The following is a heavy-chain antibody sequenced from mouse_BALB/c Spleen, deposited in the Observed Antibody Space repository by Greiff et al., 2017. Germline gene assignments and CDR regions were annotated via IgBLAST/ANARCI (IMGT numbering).Heavy chain of an antibody. D-gene: IGHD2-4*01. V-gene: IGHV2-9*02. CDR1: GFSLTSYG. CDR2: IWAGGST. J-gene: IGHJ4*01. Sequence: VQGVESGPGLVAPSQSLSITCTVSGFSLTSYGVHWVRQPPGKGLEWLGVIWAGGSTNYNSALMSRLSISKDNSKSQVFLKMNSLQTDDTAMYYCARGDYEDAMDYWGQGTSVTVSS. CDR3: ARGDYEDAMDY.